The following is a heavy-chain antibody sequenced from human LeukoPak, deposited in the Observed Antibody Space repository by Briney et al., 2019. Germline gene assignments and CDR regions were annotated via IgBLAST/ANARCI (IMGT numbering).Heavy chain of an antibody. CDR1: GYTFADFY. CDR3: ARGGIAAAGDAFDI. Sequence: ASVKVSCKASGYTFADFYMHWVRQAPGQGLEWMGWISAYNGNTNYAQKLQGRVTMTTDTSTSTAYMELRSLRSDDTAVYYCARGGIAAAGDAFDIWGQGTMVTVSS. D-gene: IGHD6-13*01. V-gene: IGHV1-18*04. J-gene: IGHJ3*02. CDR2: ISAYNGNT.